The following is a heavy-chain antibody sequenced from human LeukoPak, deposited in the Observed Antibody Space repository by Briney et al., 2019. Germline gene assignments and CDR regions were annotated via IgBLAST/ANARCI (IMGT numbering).Heavy chain of an antibody. D-gene: IGHD6-13*01. CDR3: ARDPAAGDY. CDR2: ITSSSSFM. CDR1: GFSFSSYN. J-gene: IGHJ4*02. V-gene: IGHV3-21*01. Sequence: GGSLRLSCEASGFSFSSYNMNWVRQAPGKGLEWVSSITSSSSFMYYADSVKGRFTISRDNAKNSLYPQMDSLRAEDTGVYYCARDPAAGDYWGQGTLVTVSS.